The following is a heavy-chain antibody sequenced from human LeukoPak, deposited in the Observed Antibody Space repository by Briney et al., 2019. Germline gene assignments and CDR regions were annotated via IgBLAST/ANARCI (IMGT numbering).Heavy chain of an antibody. J-gene: IGHJ4*02. CDR3: AKDRNYDSSGYYSY. CDR1: GFTFSSDS. Sequence: GGSLRLSCAASGFTFSSDSMNWVRQAPGKGLEWVSSISSSSSYIYYADSVKGRFTISRDNSKNTLYLQMNSLRAEDTAVYYCAKDRNYDSSGYYSYWGQGTLVTVSS. V-gene: IGHV3-21*04. D-gene: IGHD3-22*01. CDR2: ISSSSSYI.